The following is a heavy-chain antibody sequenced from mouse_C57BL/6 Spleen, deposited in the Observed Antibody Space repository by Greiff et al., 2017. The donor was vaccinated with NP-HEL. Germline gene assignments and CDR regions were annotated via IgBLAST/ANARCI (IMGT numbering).Heavy chain of an antibody. D-gene: IGHD1-1*01. Sequence: VQLQQSGPELVKPGASVKISCKASGYAFGSSWMNWVKQRPGKGLEWIGRIYPGDGDTNYNGKFKGKATLTADKSSSTAYMQLSSLTSEDSAVYFCAKDYYGSSAWFAYWGQGTLVTVSA. V-gene: IGHV1-82*01. CDR1: GYAFGSSW. J-gene: IGHJ3*01. CDR3: AKDYYGSSAWFAY. CDR2: IYPGDGDT.